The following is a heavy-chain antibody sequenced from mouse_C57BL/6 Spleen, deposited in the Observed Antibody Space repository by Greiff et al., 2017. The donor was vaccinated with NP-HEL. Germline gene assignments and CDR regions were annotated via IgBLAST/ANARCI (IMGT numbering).Heavy chain of an antibody. CDR3: ARGGVRAYFDY. V-gene: IGHV1-78*01. D-gene: IGHD2-14*01. CDR1: GYTFTDHT. CDR2: IYPRDGST. J-gene: IGHJ2*01. Sequence: VQLQQSDAELVKPGASVKISCKVSGYTFTDHTIHWMKQRPEQGLEWIGYIYPRDGSTKYNEKFKGKATLTADKSSSSAYMQLNILTSADSAVYFCARGGVRAYFDYWGQGTTLTVSS.